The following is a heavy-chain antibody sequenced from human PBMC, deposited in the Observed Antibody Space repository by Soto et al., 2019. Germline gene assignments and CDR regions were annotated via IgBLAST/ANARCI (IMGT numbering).Heavy chain of an antibody. J-gene: IGHJ4*02. CDR3: ARGGQDYYDSSGYSRYFDY. CDR2: IIPMFGTP. CDR1: GDAFTNYI. D-gene: IGHD3-22*01. V-gene: IGHV1-69*13. Sequence: ASVKVSCKASGDAFTNYIFDWVRQAPGQGLEWMGGIIPMFGTPKYAQTFQDRVTISADVSTSTAYMELSSLRSEDTAVYYCARGGQDYYDSSGYSRYFDYWGQGTLVTVSS.